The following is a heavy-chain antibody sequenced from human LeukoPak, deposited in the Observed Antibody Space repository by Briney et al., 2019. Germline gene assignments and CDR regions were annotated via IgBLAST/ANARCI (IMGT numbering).Heavy chain of an antibody. CDR3: ARDPADYYDRGPLDY. V-gene: IGHV1-69*13. CDR2: IIPIFGTA. CDR1: GGTFSSYA. J-gene: IGHJ4*02. Sequence: SVKVSCKASGGTFSSYAISWVRQAPGQGLEWMGGIIPIFGTANYAQKFQGRVTITADESTSTAYMELSSLRSEDTAVYYCARDPADYYDRGPLDYWGQGTLVTVSS. D-gene: IGHD3-22*01.